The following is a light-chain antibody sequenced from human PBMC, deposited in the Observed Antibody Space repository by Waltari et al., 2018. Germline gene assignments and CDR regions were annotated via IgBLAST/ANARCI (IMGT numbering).Light chain of an antibody. V-gene: IGKV2-28*01. Sequence: DIVMTQSPLSLPVTPGEPASIPCRFSQSLLHSNGYNYLDWYLQKPGQSPQLLIYLGSNRASGVPDRFSGSGSGTDFTLKISRVEAEDVGVYYCMQALQTPRTFGQGTRLEIK. J-gene: IGKJ5*01. CDR1: QSLLHSNGYNY. CDR3: MQALQTPRT. CDR2: LGS.